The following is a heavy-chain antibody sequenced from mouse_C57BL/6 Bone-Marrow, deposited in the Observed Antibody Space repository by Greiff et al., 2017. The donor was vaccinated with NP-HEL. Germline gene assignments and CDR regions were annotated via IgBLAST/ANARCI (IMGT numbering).Heavy chain of an antibody. CDR3: AITTGGY. J-gene: IGHJ2*01. CDR2: INPNNGGT. Sequence: VQLQQSGPELVKPGASVKISCKASGYTFTDYYMNWVKQSHGKSLEWIGDINPNNGGTSYNQKFKGKATLTVDKSSSTAYMELRSLTSEDSAVYYCAITTGGYWGQGTTLTVSS. CDR1: GYTFTDYY. V-gene: IGHV1-26*01. D-gene: IGHD2-12*01.